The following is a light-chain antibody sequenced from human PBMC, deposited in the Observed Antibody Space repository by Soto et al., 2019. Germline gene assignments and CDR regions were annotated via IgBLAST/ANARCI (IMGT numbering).Light chain of an antibody. CDR2: QAS. V-gene: IGKV1-5*03. CDR1: QSISSW. Sequence: DIQMTQSPSTLSASVGDRVTITCRAGQSISSWLAWYQQKPGKAPKLLLYQASTLESGVPLRFSGSGSGTEFTLTISSLQPDDFATYFCQQYNSYWTFGKGTKVEIK. CDR3: QQYNSYWT. J-gene: IGKJ1*01.